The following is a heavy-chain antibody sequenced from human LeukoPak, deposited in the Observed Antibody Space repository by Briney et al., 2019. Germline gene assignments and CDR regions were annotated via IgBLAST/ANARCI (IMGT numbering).Heavy chain of an antibody. CDR3: AEEYSPIVAFDF. CDR2: ISYDGSKK. J-gene: IGHJ3*01. CDR1: GFTFSSYG. V-gene: IGHV3-30*18. Sequence: GGSLRLSCAASGFTFSSYGMHWVRQAPGKGLEWVVVISYDGSKKYYADSVKGRFTISRDNSKNTLYLQMNSLSAEDTAVYYCAEEYSPIVAFDFWGQGTMVTVSS. D-gene: IGHD5-18*01.